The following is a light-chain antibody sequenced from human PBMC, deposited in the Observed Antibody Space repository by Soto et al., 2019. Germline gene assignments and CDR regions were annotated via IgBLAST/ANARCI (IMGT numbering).Light chain of an antibody. CDR1: SSDVGGYNY. CDR2: EVS. J-gene: IGLJ2*01. V-gene: IGLV2-8*01. CDR3: SSFAGNNNLV. Sequence: QSALTQPPSASGSPGQSVTISCTGTSSDVGGYNYVSWYQQHPGKAPKLMISEVSKRPSGVPDRFSGSKSGNTASLTVSGLQVEYEADYYCSSFAGNNNLVFGGGTKVTVL.